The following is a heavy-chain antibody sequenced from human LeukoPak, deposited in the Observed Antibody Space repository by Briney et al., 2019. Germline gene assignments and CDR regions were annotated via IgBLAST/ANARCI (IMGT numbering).Heavy chain of an antibody. Sequence: SETLSLTCTVSGGSISSYYWSWIRQPPGKGLEWIGYIYYSGSTNYNPSLKSRVTISVDTSKNQFSPKLSSVTAADTAVYYCARRLRGGSSWYFDYWGQGTLVTVSS. CDR1: GGSISSYY. J-gene: IGHJ4*02. V-gene: IGHV4-59*08. D-gene: IGHD6-13*01. CDR3: ARRLRGGSSWYFDY. CDR2: IYYSGST.